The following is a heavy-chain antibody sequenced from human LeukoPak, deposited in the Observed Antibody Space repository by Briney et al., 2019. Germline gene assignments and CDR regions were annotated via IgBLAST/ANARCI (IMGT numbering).Heavy chain of an antibody. D-gene: IGHD4-17*01. CDR1: GFTFSSYA. V-gene: IGHV3-23*01. CDR2: IINSGATT. CDR3: AKDIHGDYGGLDY. Sequence: PGGSLRLSCAASGFTFSSYAMTWVRQAPGKGLEWVSTIINSGATTYYADSVKGRFTISRDNSKNTLDLQMNSLRAEDTAAYYCAKDIHGDYGGLDYRGQGTLVTVSS. J-gene: IGHJ4*02.